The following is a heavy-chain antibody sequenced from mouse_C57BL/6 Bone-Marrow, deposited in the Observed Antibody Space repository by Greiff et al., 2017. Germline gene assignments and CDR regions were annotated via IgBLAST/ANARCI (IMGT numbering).Heavy chain of an antibody. Sequence: EVMLVESGGGLVQPGGSLKLSCAASGFTFSDYGMAWVGQAPRKGPEWVAFISNLAYSIYYADTVTGRFTISRENAKNTLYLEMSSLRSEDTAMYYWARQGSSGYGDYFDYWGQGTTLTVSS. V-gene: IGHV5-15*01. J-gene: IGHJ2*01. D-gene: IGHD3-2*02. CDR1: GFTFSDYG. CDR3: ARQGSSGYGDYFDY. CDR2: ISNLAYSI.